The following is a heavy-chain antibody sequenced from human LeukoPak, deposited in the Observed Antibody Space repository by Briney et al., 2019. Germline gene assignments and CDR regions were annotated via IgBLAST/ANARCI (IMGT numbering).Heavy chain of an antibody. V-gene: IGHV3-53*01. Sequence: AGSLRLSCAASGFTVSRNYMSWVRQAPGKGLEWVSVISSGGNTYYTDSVKGRFTISRDNSKNTLYLQMSSLRAEDTAVYYCARNDRGAFDIWGQGTMVTVSS. J-gene: IGHJ3*02. D-gene: IGHD3-22*01. CDR3: ARNDRGAFDI. CDR1: GFTVSRNY. CDR2: ISSGGNT.